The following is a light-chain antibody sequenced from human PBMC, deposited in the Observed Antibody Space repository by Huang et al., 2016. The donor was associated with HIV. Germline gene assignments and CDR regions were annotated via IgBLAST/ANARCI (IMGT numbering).Light chain of an antibody. CDR3: QQYNNWLA. Sequence: EIVMTQSPATLSVSPGERATLSCRASQTVNSYLAWYQHKPGQAPRLLLYGASTRATGVPARFSGSGSGTKFPLTISSLQSEDFAVYYCQQYNNWLAFGQGTKVEIK. CDR1: QTVNSY. J-gene: IGKJ1*01. V-gene: IGKV3-15*01. CDR2: GAS.